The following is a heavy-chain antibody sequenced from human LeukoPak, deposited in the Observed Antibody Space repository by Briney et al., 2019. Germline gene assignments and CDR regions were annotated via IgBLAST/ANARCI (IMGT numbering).Heavy chain of an antibody. Sequence: ASVKVSCKASGYTFTGHYMHWVRQAPGQGLEWMGWINPNSGGTNYAQKFQGRVTMTRDTSISTAYMELSRLRSDDTAVYYCARVRSYKGYYFDYWGQGTLVTVSS. V-gene: IGHV1-2*02. CDR1: GYTFTGHY. CDR3: ARVRSYKGYYFDY. J-gene: IGHJ4*02. CDR2: INPNSGGT. D-gene: IGHD3-10*01.